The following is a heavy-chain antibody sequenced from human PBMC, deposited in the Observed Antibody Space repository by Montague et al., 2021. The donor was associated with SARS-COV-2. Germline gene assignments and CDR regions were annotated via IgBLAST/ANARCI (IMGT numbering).Heavy chain of an antibody. CDR1: GGSVISDTYS. Sequence: SETLSLTCTVSGGSVISDTYSWSWIRQPPGQGLVWIVYLYDSDNSNNNPSFWSRVSMSSDRFKNQFSLKLTSVTSAATAVYYCARAANILSGFYNHPFEYWGQGILVTVSS. CDR3: ARAANILSGFYNHPFEY. J-gene: IGHJ4*02. D-gene: IGHD3-9*01. CDR2: LYDSDNS. V-gene: IGHV4-61*01.